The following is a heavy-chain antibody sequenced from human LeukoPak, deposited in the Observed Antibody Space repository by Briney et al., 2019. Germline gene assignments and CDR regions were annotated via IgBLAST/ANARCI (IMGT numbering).Heavy chain of an antibody. V-gene: IGHV4-59*01. CDR1: GGSISSYY. CDR2: IYYSGST. Sequence: SETLSLTCTVSGGSISSYYWSWIRQPPGKGLEWIGYIYYSGSTNYNPSLKSRVTISVDTSKNQFSLKLSSVTAADTAVYYCARAGGNSETDAFDIWGQGTMVTVSS. CDR3: ARAGGNSETDAFDI. J-gene: IGHJ3*02. D-gene: IGHD4-23*01.